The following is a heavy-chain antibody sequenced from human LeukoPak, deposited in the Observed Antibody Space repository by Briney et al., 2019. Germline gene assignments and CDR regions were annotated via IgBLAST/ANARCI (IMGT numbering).Heavy chain of an antibody. D-gene: IGHD6-19*01. CDR1: GGTFSSYA. J-gene: IGHJ4*02. V-gene: IGHV1-69*13. CDR3: ARDRSSGWYGYRGFDY. CDR2: IIPIFGTA. Sequence: ASVKVSCKASGGTFSSYAISWVRQAPGQGLEWMGGIIPIFGTANYAQKFQGRVTITAAESTSTAYMELSSLRSEDTAVYYCARDRSSGWYGYRGFDYWGQGTLVTVSS.